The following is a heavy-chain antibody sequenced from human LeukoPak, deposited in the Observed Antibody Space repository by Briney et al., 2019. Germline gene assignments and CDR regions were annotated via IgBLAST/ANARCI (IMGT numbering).Heavy chain of an antibody. D-gene: IGHD6-13*01. V-gene: IGHV3-21*04. CDR3: ARASGYSSIRSVFSNVDY. Sequence: SGGSLRLSCAASGFTFSSYSMNWVRQAPGKGLEWVSSISSSSSYIYYADSVKGRFTISRDNAKNSLYLQMNSLRSDDTAVYYCARASGYSSIRSVFSNVDYWGQGTLVTVSS. CDR2: ISSSSSYI. J-gene: IGHJ4*02. CDR1: GFTFSSYS.